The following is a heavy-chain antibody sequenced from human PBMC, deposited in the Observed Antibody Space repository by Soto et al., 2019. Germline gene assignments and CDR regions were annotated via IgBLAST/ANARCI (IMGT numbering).Heavy chain of an antibody. D-gene: IGHD3-22*01. CDR2: ISWNSVGI. V-gene: IGHV3-9*01. J-gene: IGHJ4*02. CDR3: AKDLGSSGYYYFDY. CDR1: GFTFNDYA. Sequence: EVQLVESGGGLVQPGRSLRLSCAASGFTFNDYAMHWVRQTPGKGLEWVSGISWNSVGIGYAVSVKGRFTISRDNANNSLYLQMNSLRAEDTALYYCAKDLGSSGYYYFDYWGQGTLVTVSS.